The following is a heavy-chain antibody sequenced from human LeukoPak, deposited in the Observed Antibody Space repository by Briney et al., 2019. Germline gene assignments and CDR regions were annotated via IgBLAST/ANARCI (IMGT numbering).Heavy chain of an antibody. D-gene: IGHD7-27*01. J-gene: IGHJ4*02. CDR1: GFTFSSYE. CDR2: ISSSGSTI. CDR3: AGCPATGDHIDY. Sequence: GGSLRLSCAASGFTFSSYEMNWVRQAPGKGLEWVSYISSSGSTIYYADSVKGRFTISRDNAKNSLYLQMNSLRAEDTAVYYCAGCPATGDHIDYWGQGTLVTVSS. V-gene: IGHV3-48*03.